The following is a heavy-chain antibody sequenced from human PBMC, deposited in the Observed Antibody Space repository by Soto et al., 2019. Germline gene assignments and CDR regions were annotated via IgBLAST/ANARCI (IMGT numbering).Heavy chain of an antibody. V-gene: IGHV1-69*08. CDR3: ARDPFRYSGYDRGGVDYVDY. Sequence: QVQLVQSGAEVKKPGSSVKVSCKASGGTFSSYTISWVRQAPGQGLEWMGRIIPILGIANYAQKFQVRVTINADKSTSTAYMELSSLRSEDTAVYYCARDPFRYSGYDRGGVDYVDYWGQGTLVTVSS. J-gene: IGHJ4*02. CDR1: GGTFSSYT. CDR2: IIPILGIA. D-gene: IGHD5-12*01.